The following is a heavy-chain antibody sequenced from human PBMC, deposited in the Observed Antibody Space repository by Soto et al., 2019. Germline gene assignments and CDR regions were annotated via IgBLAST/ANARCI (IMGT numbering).Heavy chain of an antibody. V-gene: IGHV3-23*01. CDR3: AKDPTGTTRSFDS. J-gene: IGHJ4*02. Sequence: GGSLRLSCAASRFTFSSYAMSWVRQAPGKGLEWVSAISGSGGSTYYADSVRGRFTISRDNSKNTLHLQMDSLRAEDTAVYYCAKDPTGTTRSFDSWGQGTLVTVSS. D-gene: IGHD1-7*01. CDR2: ISGSGGST. CDR1: RFTFSSYA.